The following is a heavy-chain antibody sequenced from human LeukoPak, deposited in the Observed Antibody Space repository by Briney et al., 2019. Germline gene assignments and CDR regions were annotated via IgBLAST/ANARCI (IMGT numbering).Heavy chain of an antibody. J-gene: IGHJ5*02. D-gene: IGHD6-19*01. CDR1: GGSIDSTNY. CDR2: IAHDGTR. CDR3: ARHLSSGWSDI. V-gene: IGHV4-4*02. Sequence: PSETLSLTCGVSGGSIDSTNYWSWVRQAPGRGLEWIGEIAHDGTRNYNSSLRSRVAMSFDRANNYFSLTLTSVTAADTAVYFCARHLSSGWSDIWGQGTLVTVSS.